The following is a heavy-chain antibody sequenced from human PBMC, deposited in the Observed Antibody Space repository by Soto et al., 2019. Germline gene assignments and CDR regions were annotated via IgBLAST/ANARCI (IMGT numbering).Heavy chain of an antibody. CDR3: ATYRYYDFWSGASEDYFDF. CDR2: IIPIFGTA. CDR1: GGTFSSYA. Sequence: ASVKVSCKASGGTFSSYAISWVRQAPGQGLEWMGGIIPIFGTANYAQKSQGRVTITADESTSTAYMELSSQRSEDTAVYYCATYRYYDFWSGASEDYFDFWGQGTLVTVS. J-gene: IGHJ4*02. V-gene: IGHV1-69*13. D-gene: IGHD3-3*01.